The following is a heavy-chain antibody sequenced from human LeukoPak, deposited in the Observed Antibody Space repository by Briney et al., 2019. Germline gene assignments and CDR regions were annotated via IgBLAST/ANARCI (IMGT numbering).Heavy chain of an antibody. V-gene: IGHV5-51*01. CDR3: AISRGYPGRFDP. J-gene: IGHJ5*02. CDR1: GYSFTSYW. D-gene: IGHD2-15*01. Sequence: GESLKISGKGSGYSFTSYWIFWVRQMPGKVLEWMGIIYHGDSETRHSPSFQGQVTIAADKSISTAYLQWNSLKASDTAMYYCAISRGYPGRFDPWGQGTLVTVSS. CDR2: IYHGDSET.